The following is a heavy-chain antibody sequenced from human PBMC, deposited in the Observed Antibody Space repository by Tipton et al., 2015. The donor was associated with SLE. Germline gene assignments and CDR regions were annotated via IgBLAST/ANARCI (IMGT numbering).Heavy chain of an antibody. CDR3: AKDREVVNGALDI. Sequence: RSLRLSCAASGFTFSSYGMHRVRQAPGKGLEWVSCISWNSGNIDYADSVKGRFTISRDNVKNSLYLQMNSLRAEDTALYFCAKDREVVNGALDIWGQGTMVTVSS. CDR2: ISWNSGNI. CDR1: GFTFSSYG. D-gene: IGHD2-15*01. V-gene: IGHV3-9*01. J-gene: IGHJ3*02.